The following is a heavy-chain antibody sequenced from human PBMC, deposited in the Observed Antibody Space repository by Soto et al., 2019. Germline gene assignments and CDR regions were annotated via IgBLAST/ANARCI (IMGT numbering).Heavy chain of an antibody. CDR3: ARGYLDYGMDV. Sequence: TLSLTCTVSGGSISSYYWSWIRQPPGKDLEWLARIDWDDDKFYSTSLKTRLTISKDTSKNQVVLTMTNMDPVDTATYYCARGYLDYGMDVWGQGTTVTVSS. CDR2: IDWDDDK. D-gene: IGHD2-21*01. CDR1: GGSISSYYW. V-gene: IGHV2-70*16. J-gene: IGHJ6*02.